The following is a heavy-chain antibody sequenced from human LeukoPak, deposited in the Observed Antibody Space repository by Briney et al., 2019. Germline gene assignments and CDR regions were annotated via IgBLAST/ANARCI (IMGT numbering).Heavy chain of an antibody. D-gene: IGHD6-6*01. Sequence: GGSLRLSCAASGFTFSSYWMHWVRQAPGKGLVWVSRINSDGSSTSYVDSVKGRFTISRDNAKNTLYLQMNSLRAEDTAVYYCARESPEQYSSSSFDYWGQGTLVTVSS. J-gene: IGHJ4*02. V-gene: IGHV3-74*01. CDR1: GFTFSSYW. CDR2: INSDGSST. CDR3: ARESPEQYSSSSFDY.